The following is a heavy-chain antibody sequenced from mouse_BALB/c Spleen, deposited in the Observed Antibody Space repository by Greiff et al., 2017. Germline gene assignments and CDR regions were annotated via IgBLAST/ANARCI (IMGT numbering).Heavy chain of an antibody. J-gene: IGHJ4*01. CDR2: IDTSDSYT. Sequence: VQLQQPGAELVMPGASVKMSCKASGYTFTDYWMHWVKQRPGQGLEWIGAIDTSDSYTSYNQKFKGKATLTVDESSSTAYMQLSSLTSEDSAVYYCARGGCAMDYWGQGTSVTVSS. V-gene: IGHV1-69*01. CDR3: ARGGCAMDY. CDR1: GYTFTDYW.